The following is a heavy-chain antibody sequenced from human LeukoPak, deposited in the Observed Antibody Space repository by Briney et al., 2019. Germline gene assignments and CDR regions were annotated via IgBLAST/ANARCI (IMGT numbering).Heavy chain of an antibody. J-gene: IGHJ5*02. V-gene: IGHV4-4*07. CDR2: IYTSGST. Sequence: SETLSLTCTVSGGSISSYYWSWIRQPAGKGLEWSGRIYTSGSTNYNPSLKRRVTMSVATSKNQFSLKLSSVTAADTAVYYCARAMVGATMNWFDPWGQGTLVTVSS. CDR3: ARAMVGATMNWFDP. CDR1: GGSISSYY. D-gene: IGHD1-26*01.